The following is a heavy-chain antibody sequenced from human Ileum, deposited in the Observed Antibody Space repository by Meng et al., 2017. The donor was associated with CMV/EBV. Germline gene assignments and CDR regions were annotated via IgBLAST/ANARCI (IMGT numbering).Heavy chain of an antibody. V-gene: IGHV3-23*01. CDR3: AKSRGYDYYDSSGLYYFDY. Sequence: FSSYAMRWVRKAPGKGLEWVSAISGSGGSTYYADSVKGRFTISRDNSKNTLYLQMNSLRAEDTAVYYCAKSRGYDYYDSSGLYYFDYWGQGTLVTVSS. J-gene: IGHJ4*02. D-gene: IGHD3-22*01. CDR1: FSSYA. CDR2: ISGSGGST.